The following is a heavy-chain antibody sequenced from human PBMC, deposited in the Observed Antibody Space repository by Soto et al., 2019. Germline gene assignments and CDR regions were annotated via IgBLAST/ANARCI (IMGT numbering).Heavy chain of an antibody. CDR2: VNPIVSMS. CDR3: ASSYGSGYRAFDY. Sequence: QVQLVHSGAEVKRPGSSVKVSCKASGDTFNFYSINWVRQAPGLGLEWMGRVNPIVSMSNYAQKFQGRVTMNADKYTSTAYMELSSLRSDDTAISYCASSYGSGYRAFDYWGQGALVTVSS. V-gene: IGHV1-69*02. CDR1: GDTFNFYS. J-gene: IGHJ4*02. D-gene: IGHD3-10*01.